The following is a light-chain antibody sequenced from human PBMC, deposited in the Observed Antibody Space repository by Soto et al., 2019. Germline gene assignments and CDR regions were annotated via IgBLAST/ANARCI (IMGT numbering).Light chain of an antibody. V-gene: IGKV1-39*01. J-gene: IGKJ1*01. CDR2: AAS. Sequence: DIQVTQSPSSLSASVGDRVTITCRASQSIFNYLNWYQQKPGKAPKLLFYAASSLQSGVPSRFSGGGAGTDFTLTISSLQPEDVATYDCQQSYSSPWTFGLGTTVEIK. CDR1: QSIFNY. CDR3: QQSYSSPWT.